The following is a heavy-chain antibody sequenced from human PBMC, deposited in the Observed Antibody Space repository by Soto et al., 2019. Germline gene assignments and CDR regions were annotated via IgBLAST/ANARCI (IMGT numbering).Heavy chain of an antibody. CDR2: IVIGSGHT. V-gene: IGHV1-58*02. J-gene: IGHJ6*02. CDR3: ASSYSNYALIDYYYYGMDV. Sequence: SVKVSCKTSGFTFTSSAMQWVRQARGQRLEWIGWIVIGSGHTNYAQKFQGRVTITRDTSASTAYMELSSLGSEDTAVYYCASSYSNYALIDYYYYGMDVWGQGTTVTVSS. D-gene: IGHD4-4*01. CDR1: GFTFTSSA.